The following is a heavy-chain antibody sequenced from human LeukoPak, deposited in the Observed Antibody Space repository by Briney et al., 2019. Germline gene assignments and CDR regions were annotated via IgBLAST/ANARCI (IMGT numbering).Heavy chain of an antibody. Sequence: ASVKVSCKASGYIFSSYVLNWVRQAPGQGLEWMGWISTNTGNPTYAQGFTGRFVFSLDTSISTTYLQINSLKAEDTAVYYCARGGRRYSTSGTVDYWGQGTLVTVSS. J-gene: IGHJ4*02. CDR2: ISTNTGNP. CDR3: ARGGRRYSTSGTVDY. V-gene: IGHV7-4-1*02. D-gene: IGHD6-6*01. CDR1: GYIFSSYV.